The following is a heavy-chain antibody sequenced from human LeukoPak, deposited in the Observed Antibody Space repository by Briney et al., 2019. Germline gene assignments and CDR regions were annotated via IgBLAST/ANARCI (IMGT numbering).Heavy chain of an antibody. Sequence: PSETQSLTCTVSGGSISSYYWSWIRLPPGKGLEWIGYIYYSGSTNYNPSLKSRVTISVDTSKNQFSLKLSSVTAADTAVYYCARGSYYDSSGYYDATDYWGQGTLVTVSS. D-gene: IGHD3-22*01. J-gene: IGHJ4*02. CDR2: IYYSGST. CDR3: ARGSYYDSSGYYDATDY. CDR1: GGSISSYY. V-gene: IGHV4-59*01.